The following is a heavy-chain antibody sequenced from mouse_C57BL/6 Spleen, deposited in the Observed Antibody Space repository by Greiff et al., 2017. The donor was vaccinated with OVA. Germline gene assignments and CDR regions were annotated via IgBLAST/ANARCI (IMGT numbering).Heavy chain of an antibody. D-gene: IGHD1-1*01. CDR2: IDPETGGT. Sequence: QVQLQQSGAELVRPGASVTLSCKASGYTFTDYEMHWVKQTPVHGLEWIGAIDPETGGTAYNQKFKGKAILTADKSSSTAYMELRSLTSEDSAVYYCTRHGSSYGYAMDYWGQGTSVTVSS. V-gene: IGHV1-15*01. CDR1: GYTFTDYE. CDR3: TRHGSSYGYAMDY. J-gene: IGHJ4*01.